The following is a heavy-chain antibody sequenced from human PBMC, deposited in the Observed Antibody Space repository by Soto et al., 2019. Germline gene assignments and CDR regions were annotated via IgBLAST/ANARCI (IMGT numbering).Heavy chain of an antibody. Sequence: QVQLVESGGGVVQPGRSLRLSCAASGFSFMRQGMSWVRQAPGQGLEWVSIIWYDGSNEYYGDSVKGRFTISIDSYKNTLYLQMNILRAEDTAVYYCARVKESYSGRIRLYFFDLWGQGALVTVSS. J-gene: IGHJ4*02. CDR3: ARVKESYSGRIRLYFFDL. CDR2: IWYDGSNE. D-gene: IGHD3-10*01. V-gene: IGHV3-33*01. CDR1: GFSFMRQG.